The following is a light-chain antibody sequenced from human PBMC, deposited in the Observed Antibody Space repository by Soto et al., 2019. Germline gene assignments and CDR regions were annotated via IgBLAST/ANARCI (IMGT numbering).Light chain of an antibody. CDR2: GNS. Sequence: QSVLTQPPSVSGAPGQRVTISCPGSSSNIGAGYDVYWYHQLPGTAPKLLIYGNSNRPSGVPDRFSGSKSGTSASLAITGLQAEDEADYYCQSYDSSLSGWVFGGGTKLTVL. CDR3: QSYDSSLSGWV. V-gene: IGLV1-40*01. J-gene: IGLJ3*02. CDR1: SSNIGAGYD.